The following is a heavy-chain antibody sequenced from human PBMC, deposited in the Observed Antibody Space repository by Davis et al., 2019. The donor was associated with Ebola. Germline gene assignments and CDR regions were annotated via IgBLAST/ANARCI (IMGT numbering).Heavy chain of an antibody. CDR1: AGTFSSYA. Sequence: AASVKVSCKASAGTFSSYAISWVRQAPGQGLEWMGRIIPFLGIANYAQKFQGRVTITADKSTSTAYMELRSLRSDDTAVYYCARLPALSLAARRNYYYYGMDVWGQGTTVTVSS. CDR2: IIPFLGIA. D-gene: IGHD6-6*01. J-gene: IGHJ6*02. V-gene: IGHV1-69*04. CDR3: ARLPALSLAARRNYYYYGMDV.